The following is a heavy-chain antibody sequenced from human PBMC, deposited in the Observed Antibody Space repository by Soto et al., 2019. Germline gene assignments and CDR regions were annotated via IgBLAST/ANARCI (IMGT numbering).Heavy chain of an antibody. CDR1: GFPFSNAW. CDR2: IKSKTDGGTT. J-gene: IGHJ6*03. V-gene: IGHV3-15*01. D-gene: IGHD2-15*01. Sequence: GGSLRLSCAASGFPFSNAWMSWVRQAPGKGLEWVGRIKSKTDGGTTDYAAPVKGRFTISRDDSKNTLYLQMNSLKTEDTAVYYCTTLPPGRSYYYMDVWGKGTTVTVSS. CDR3: TTLPPGRSYYYMDV.